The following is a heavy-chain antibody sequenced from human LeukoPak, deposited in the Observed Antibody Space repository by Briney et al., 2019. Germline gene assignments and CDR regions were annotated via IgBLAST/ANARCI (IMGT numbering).Heavy chain of an antibody. CDR1: GGSFRGYY. D-gene: IGHD3-16*02. V-gene: IGHV4-34*01. CDR2: INHSGST. J-gene: IGHJ4*02. Sequence: SETLSLTCAVYGGSFRGYYWSCIRRPRGRGLERIGDINHSGSTNYNPPLESRVTLSVDTAQNQFSLKLSSVTAADTAVYYCARWGRVFRDYIWGSYRYFDYWGQGTLVTVSS. CDR3: ARWGRVFRDYIWGSYRYFDY.